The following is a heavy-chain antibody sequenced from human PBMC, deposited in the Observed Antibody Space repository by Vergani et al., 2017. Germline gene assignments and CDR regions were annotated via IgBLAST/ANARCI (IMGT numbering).Heavy chain of an antibody. CDR1: GGTFSSYA. Sequence: QVQLVQSGAEVKKPGSSVKVSCKASGGTFSSYAISWVRQAPGQGLEWMGGIIHIFGTANYAQKFQGRVTITADESTSTGYLGLSSLRSEDTAVYYCATRVVPADACYYYYMDVWGKGTTVTVSS. CDR3: ATRVVPADACYYYYMDV. D-gene: IGHD2-2*01. J-gene: IGHJ6*03. CDR2: IIHIFGTA. V-gene: IGHV1-69*01.